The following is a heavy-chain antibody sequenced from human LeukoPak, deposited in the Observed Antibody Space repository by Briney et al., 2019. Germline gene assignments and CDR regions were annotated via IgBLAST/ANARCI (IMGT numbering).Heavy chain of an antibody. Sequence: PSETLSLTCTVSGGSISTYYWSWIRQPPAKGLEWIGYIYYSGPTNYSPSLKSRVTISLDTSKNQFSLKLTSVTAADTAVYYCASMVRGVITHYFDYWGQGTLVTVSS. CDR1: GGSISTYY. J-gene: IGHJ4*02. CDR2: IYYSGPT. V-gene: IGHV4-59*01. D-gene: IGHD3-10*01. CDR3: ASMVRGVITHYFDY.